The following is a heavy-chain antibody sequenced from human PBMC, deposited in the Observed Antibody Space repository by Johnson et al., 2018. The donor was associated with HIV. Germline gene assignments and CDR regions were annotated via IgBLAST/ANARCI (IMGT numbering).Heavy chain of an antibody. J-gene: IGHJ3*02. D-gene: IGHD3-16*01. CDR1: GFTFSSYA. Sequence: QMQLVESGGGVVQPGRPLRLSCAASGFTFSSYAMHWVRQAPGKGLEWVAVISYDGSNKYYADSVKGRFTISRDNSKNTLYLQMSSLRPEDTAVYYCAKPPSMGADAFDIWGQGAMVTVSS. CDR3: AKPPSMGADAFDI. CDR2: ISYDGSNK. V-gene: IGHV3-30*04.